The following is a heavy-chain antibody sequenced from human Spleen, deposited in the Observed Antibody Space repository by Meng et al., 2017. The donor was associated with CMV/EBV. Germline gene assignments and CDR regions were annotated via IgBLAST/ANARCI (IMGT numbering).Heavy chain of an antibody. J-gene: IGHJ6*02. Sequence: GGSLRLSCAASGFTFSTSWMTWVRQAPGKGLEWVANIREDGSSKYYADPVKGRFTISRDNAKNSLYLQMNSLRAEDTAVYYCARSHIVVVPAARYYYYYGMDVWGQGTTVTVSS. CDR3: ARSHIVVVPAARYYYYYGMDV. D-gene: IGHD2-2*01. V-gene: IGHV3-7*01. CDR2: IREDGSSK. CDR1: GFTFSTSW.